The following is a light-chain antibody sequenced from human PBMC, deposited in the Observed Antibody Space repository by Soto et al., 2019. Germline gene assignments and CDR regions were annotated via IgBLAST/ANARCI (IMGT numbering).Light chain of an antibody. CDR2: EVS. V-gene: IGLV2-14*01. J-gene: IGLJ1*01. Sequence: QSVLAQPASVSGSPGQSIAISCTGGSNDVGRYSYVSWYQQHPGKTPKLIIYEVSLRPSGISDRFSASKSGNTASLTISGLQAEDEADYYCASYTSDTSRLFGTGTKVTVL. CDR3: ASYTSDTSRL. CDR1: SNDVGRYSY.